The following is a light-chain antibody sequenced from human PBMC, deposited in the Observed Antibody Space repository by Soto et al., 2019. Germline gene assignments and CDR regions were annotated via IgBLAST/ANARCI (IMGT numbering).Light chain of an antibody. V-gene: IGKV3-15*01. J-gene: IGKJ2*01. CDR3: QRGHNWPLT. Sequence: EIVMTQSPATLSVSPGERATLSCRASQSISTELAWYQQKPGQPPRLLIYSASTRATGVPARFPGSGSGSEVTLTISGLQSEDFAVYYCQRGHNWPLTFGQGTRLEI. CDR2: SAS. CDR1: QSISTE.